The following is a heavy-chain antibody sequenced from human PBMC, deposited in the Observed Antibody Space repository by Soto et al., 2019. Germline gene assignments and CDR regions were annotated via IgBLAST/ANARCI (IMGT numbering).Heavy chain of an antibody. CDR2: IIPILGIA. CDR3: ARDRGPASNYYYMDV. D-gene: IGHD6-13*01. J-gene: IGHJ6*03. Sequence: AASVKVSCTASGYTFTGYYMHWVRQAPGQGLEWMGRIIPILGIANYAQKFQGRVTITADKSTSTAYMELSSLRSEDTAVYYCARDRGPASNYYYMDVWGKGTTVTVSS. CDR1: GYTFTGYY. V-gene: IGHV1-69*04.